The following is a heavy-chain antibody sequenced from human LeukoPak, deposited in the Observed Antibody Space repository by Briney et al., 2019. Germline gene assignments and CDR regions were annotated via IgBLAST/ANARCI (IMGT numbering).Heavy chain of an antibody. J-gene: IGHJ2*01. CDR1: GYTFTDYH. Sequence: ASVKDTFKTTGYTFTDYHMHWLRQAPGQGLAWMGWINPNSGGTNYAQKFQGRVTMTRDTSINIAYMELTRLRSDDSAGYYCARYSSGWYLDLWGRGTLVTVSS. D-gene: IGHD6-19*01. V-gene: IGHV1-2*02. CDR2: INPNSGGT. CDR3: ARYSSGWYLDL.